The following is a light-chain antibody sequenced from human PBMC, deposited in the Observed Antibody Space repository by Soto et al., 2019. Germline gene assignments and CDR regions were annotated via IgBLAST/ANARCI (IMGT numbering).Light chain of an antibody. V-gene: IGKV1-39*01. CDR1: ENIIQY. CDR2: GAS. Sequence: DIQMTQSPSSLSASLGDRVTITCRASENIIQYLNWYQQKPGKVPRLLVYGASRLETGVPSRFSASGFGTEFTLTIRGLQSEDFETYYCQHSYTAPWTFGQGTKV. J-gene: IGKJ1*01. CDR3: QHSYTAPWT.